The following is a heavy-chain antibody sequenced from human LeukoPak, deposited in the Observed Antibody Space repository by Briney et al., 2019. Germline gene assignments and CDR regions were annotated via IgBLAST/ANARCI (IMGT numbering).Heavy chain of an antibody. CDR2: IYYRGST. CDR1: GGSISSDY. Sequence: SETLSLTCTVSGGSISSDYWSWIRQPPGKGLEWIGYIYYRGSTNYNPSLKSRVTISVDTSKNQFSLKLGSVTAADTAVYYCARLSGYSSGHYYSDYWGQGTLVTVSS. CDR3: ARLSGYSSGHYYSDY. D-gene: IGHD3-22*01. J-gene: IGHJ4*02. V-gene: IGHV4-59*01.